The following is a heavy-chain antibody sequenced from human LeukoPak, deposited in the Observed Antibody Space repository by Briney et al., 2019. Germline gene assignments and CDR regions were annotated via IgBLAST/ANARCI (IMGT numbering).Heavy chain of an antibody. V-gene: IGHV4-34*01. CDR2: INHSGST. Sequence: PSETLSLTCAVYGGSFSGYYWSWIRQPPGKGLEWIGEINHSGSTNYNPSLKSRVTISVDTSKNQFSLKLSSVTAADTAVYYCARSIRGVNFDYWGQGTLVTVSS. CDR1: GGSFSGYY. J-gene: IGHJ4*02. CDR3: ARSIRGVNFDY. D-gene: IGHD3-10*01.